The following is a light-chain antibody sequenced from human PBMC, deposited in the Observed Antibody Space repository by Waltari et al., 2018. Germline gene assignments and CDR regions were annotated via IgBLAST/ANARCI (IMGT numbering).Light chain of an antibody. CDR1: SSDVGGYNY. J-gene: IGLJ3*02. Sequence: QSALTQPASVSGSPGQSITISCTGTSSDVGGYNYVPWYQQHPGKAPKLMIYEVSNRPSGVSNRFSGSKSGNTASLTISGLQAEDEADYYCSSYTSSSTREVFGGGTKLTVL. V-gene: IGLV2-14*01. CDR3: SSYTSSSTREV. CDR2: EVS.